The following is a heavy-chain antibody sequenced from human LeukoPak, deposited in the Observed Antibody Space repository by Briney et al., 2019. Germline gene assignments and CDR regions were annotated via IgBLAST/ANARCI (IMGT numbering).Heavy chain of an antibody. J-gene: IGHJ4*02. Sequence: GGALRLSCEASGFAFSSYSMNWVRQAPGRGPEWVSLISTTSTSIYYADSVKGRFTVSRDNAKNSLYLQMNSLRADDTAVYYCARGVGATHFDCWGQGTLVTVST. V-gene: IGHV3-21*06. D-gene: IGHD1-26*01. CDR2: ISTTSTSI. CDR3: ARGVGATHFDC. CDR1: GFAFSSYS.